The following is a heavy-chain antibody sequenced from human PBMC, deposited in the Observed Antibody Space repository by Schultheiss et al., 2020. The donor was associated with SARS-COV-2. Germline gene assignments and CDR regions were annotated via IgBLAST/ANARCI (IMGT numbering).Heavy chain of an antibody. J-gene: IGHJ5*02. Sequence: SETLSLTCVVSGNSISSNNWWSWVRQPPGKGLEWIGYIYYSGSTYYNPSLKSRVTISVDTSKNQFSLKMSSVTAADTAVYYCATDLKYCSGGSCYPGWFDPWGQGTLVTVSS. CDR1: GNSISSNNW. CDR2: IYYSGST. V-gene: IGHV4-28*01. D-gene: IGHD2-15*01. CDR3: ATDLKYCSGGSCYPGWFDP.